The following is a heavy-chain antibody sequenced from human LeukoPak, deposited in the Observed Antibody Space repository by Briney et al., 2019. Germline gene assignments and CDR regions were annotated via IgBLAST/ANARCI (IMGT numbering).Heavy chain of an antibody. CDR3: ARALSYSYGSMDF. J-gene: IGHJ4*02. D-gene: IGHD5-18*01. CDR2: ISSGSKYI. Sequence: GGSLRLSCAASRFTFSDYSMNWVRQAPGKGLEWVSSISSGSKYIYNADSVKGRFTISRDNAKNSLYLQMSCLRAEDTAVYYCARALSYSYGSMDFWGQGTLVIVSS. V-gene: IGHV3-21*01. CDR1: RFTFSDYS.